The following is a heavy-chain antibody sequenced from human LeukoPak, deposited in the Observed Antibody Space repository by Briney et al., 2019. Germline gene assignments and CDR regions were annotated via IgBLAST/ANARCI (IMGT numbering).Heavy chain of an antibody. CDR1: GFTLSNFS. CDR3: TRARGGWGVVALPADDEYYYYYGMDV. Sequence: PGGSLRLSCAASGFTLSNFSMNWVRQAPGQGLEWVSSISSRGSYIDYADSVKGRFIISRDNTKNTVFLQMSSLRAEDTAVYYCTRARGGWGVVALPADDEYYYYYGMDVWGQGTTVSVSS. J-gene: IGHJ6*02. V-gene: IGHV3-21*01. CDR2: ISSRGSYI. D-gene: IGHD3-16*01.